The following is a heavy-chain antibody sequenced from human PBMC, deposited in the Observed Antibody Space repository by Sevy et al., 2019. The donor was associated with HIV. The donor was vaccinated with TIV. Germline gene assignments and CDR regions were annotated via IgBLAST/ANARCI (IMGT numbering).Heavy chain of an antibody. J-gene: IGHJ6*04. CDR1: VGSISSHSYY. CDR3: ARDHGYSNGWFPYYYYYGMDV. CDR2: IHYSGRT. Sequence: SETLSLTCSVSVGSISSHSYYWTWIRQHPGKGLEWIGYIHYSGRTYYNPSLKSRVTISLDTSKNQFSLRQRSVTAADTAVYYCARDHGYSNGWFPYYYYYGMDVWGSGTTVTVSS. D-gene: IGHD6-19*01. V-gene: IGHV4-31*03.